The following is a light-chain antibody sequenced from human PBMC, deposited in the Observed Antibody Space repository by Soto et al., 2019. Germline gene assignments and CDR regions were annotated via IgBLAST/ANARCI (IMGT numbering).Light chain of an antibody. V-gene: IGKV1D-16*01. CDR2: FAS. Sequence: DIQMTQSPASLSASIRVEVTLTLRVSQAISTLFAWYQQKXAKPPXXLXFFASSLQTGGPPRFTGSGSGIDFTPTISSLQPEDFAAYYRQQFHSYPITFGQGTRLEIK. CDR1: QAISTL. CDR3: QQFHSYPIT. J-gene: IGKJ5*01.